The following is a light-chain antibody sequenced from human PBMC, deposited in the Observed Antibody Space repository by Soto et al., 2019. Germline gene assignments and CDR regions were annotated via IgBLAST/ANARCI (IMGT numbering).Light chain of an antibody. J-gene: IGLJ1*01. Sequence: NFMLTQPHSVSESPGRTVTISCTRTSGSIAANFVQWYQQRPGRAPRTIIYEHDQRPSGVPDRFPGSVDSSSNSASLTISGLQTEDEADYFCQSYDSSPSFVFGTGTKVTVL. V-gene: IGLV6-57*04. CDR1: SGSIAANF. CDR2: EHD. CDR3: QSYDSSPSFV.